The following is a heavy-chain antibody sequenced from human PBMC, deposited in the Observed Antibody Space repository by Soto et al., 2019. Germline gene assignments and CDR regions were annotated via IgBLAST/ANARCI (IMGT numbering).Heavy chain of an antibody. CDR1: GYTFTNYA. CDR3: ARDAPLYSTGEPYYWGFDC. CDR2: INAGNGDT. V-gene: IGHV1-3*01. D-gene: IGHD2-8*02. J-gene: IGHJ4*02. Sequence: ASVKVSCKASGYTFTNYAMHWVRQAPGQRPEWMGWINAGNGDTEYSQNFQGRVTITRDTSASTAYMELSSLRAEDTAVYYCARDAPLYSTGEPYYWGFDCWGQATLVTVSS.